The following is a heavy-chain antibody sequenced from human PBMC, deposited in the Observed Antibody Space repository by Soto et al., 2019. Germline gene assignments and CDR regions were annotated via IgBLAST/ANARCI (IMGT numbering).Heavy chain of an antibody. CDR3: ARPSCWYPGAFDI. CDR2: INHSGST. CDR1: GGSFSGSY. D-gene: IGHD6-19*01. J-gene: IGHJ3*02. V-gene: IGHV4-34*01. Sequence: QVQLQQWGAGLLKPSETLSLTCAVYGGSFSGSYWSWIRQPPGKGLEWIGEINHSGSTNYNPSLKGPITISVDTSNTQVSLKLSSVTVEDTAVYYCARPSCWYPGAFDIWGQGIMVTFSS.